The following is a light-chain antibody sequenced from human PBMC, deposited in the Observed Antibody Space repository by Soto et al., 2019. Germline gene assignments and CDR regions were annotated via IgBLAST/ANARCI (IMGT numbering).Light chain of an antibody. CDR2: EVT. CDR1: SSDVGDYNY. CDR3: SSYTSSSTLYV. Sequence: QSALAQPASVYGSPGQSITMSCTGTSSDVGDYNYVCWYKQHPGKAPQLMIYEVTNRPSGVSDRFSGSKSGNTASLTISGLQAEDEADYYCSSYTSSSTLYVFGTGTKVTVL. V-gene: IGLV2-14*01. J-gene: IGLJ1*01.